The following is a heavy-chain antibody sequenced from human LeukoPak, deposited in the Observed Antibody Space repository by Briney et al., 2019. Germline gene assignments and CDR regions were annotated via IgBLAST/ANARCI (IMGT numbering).Heavy chain of an antibody. V-gene: IGHV4-30-2*06. CDR3: ARDGSGSYKQRKANNWFDP. CDR2: IYHTGTT. D-gene: IGHD3-10*01. Sequence: SQTLSLTCTVSGGLISRIEYSWGWVRQSPVKGLEWLGHIYHTGTTLYSPHLNNRLTVSMDSSKNQFSLKLSSVTAADTAVYYCARDGSGSYKQRKANNWFDPWGQGTLVTVSS. CDR1: GGLISRIEYS. J-gene: IGHJ5*02.